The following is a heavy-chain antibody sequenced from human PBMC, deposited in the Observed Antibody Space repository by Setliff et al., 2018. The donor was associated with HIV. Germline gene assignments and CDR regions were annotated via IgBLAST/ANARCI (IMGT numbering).Heavy chain of an antibody. CDR3: ARDANELEGPYYYYNYMDV. CDR2: ISSSSSTI. D-gene: IGHD3-16*01. V-gene: IGHV3-48*01. Sequence: GGSLRLSCAASGFTFSTYNMNWVRQAPGKGLEWVSYISSSSSTIYYADSVKGRFTISRDNVKNSLYLQMNSLRAEDTAVYYCARDANELEGPYYYYNYMDVWGKGTTVTVSS. CDR1: GFTFSTYN. J-gene: IGHJ6*03.